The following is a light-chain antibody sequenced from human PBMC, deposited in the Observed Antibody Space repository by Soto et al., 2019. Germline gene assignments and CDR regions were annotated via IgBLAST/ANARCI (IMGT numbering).Light chain of an antibody. J-gene: IGKJ4*01. Sequence: DIQMTQSPSTLSASVGDRVTINCRASQRNSTRLAWYHQKSGKAPNLLMYMASSLESCVSSRFSGSGSGTEFTLTISSLQPDDFANYYCQQYNSYPLTFGGGTKV. V-gene: IGKV1-5*03. CDR1: QRNSTR. CDR3: QQYNSYPLT. CDR2: MAS.